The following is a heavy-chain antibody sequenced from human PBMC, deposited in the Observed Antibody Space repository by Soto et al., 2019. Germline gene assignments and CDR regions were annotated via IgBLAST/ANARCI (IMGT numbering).Heavy chain of an antibody. J-gene: IGHJ4*02. CDR3: ALRSAHFGSSEEIPDY. Sequence: QVQLVQSGAEVKKPGSSVKVSCKASGGTFSSYAISWVRQAPGQGLEWMGGINPIFGTANYAQKFQGRVTITADESTSTAYMELSSLRSEDTAVYYCALRSAHFGSSEEIPDYWGQGTLVTVSS. CDR2: INPIFGTA. D-gene: IGHD6-19*01. CDR1: GGTFSSYA. V-gene: IGHV1-69*01.